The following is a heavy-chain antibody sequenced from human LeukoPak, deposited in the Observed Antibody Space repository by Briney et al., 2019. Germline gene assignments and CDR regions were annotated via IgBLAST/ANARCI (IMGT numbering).Heavy chain of an antibody. Sequence: SETLSLTCTVSGYSISSGYYWGWIRQPPGKGLEWIGSIYHSGSTYYNPSLKSRVTISVDTSKNQFSLKLSSVTAADTAVYYCARGSQSGDISYFDYWGQGTLVTVSS. V-gene: IGHV4-38-2*02. CDR1: GYSISSGYY. J-gene: IGHJ4*02. CDR3: ARGSQSGDISYFDY. CDR2: IYHSGST. D-gene: IGHD3-9*01.